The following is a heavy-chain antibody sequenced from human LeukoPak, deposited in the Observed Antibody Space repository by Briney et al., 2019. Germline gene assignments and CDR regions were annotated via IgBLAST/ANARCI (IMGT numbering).Heavy chain of an antibody. V-gene: IGHV4-59*11. CDR1: GDSLSGHY. CDR3: ARLLDNDISGDPDTFDV. D-gene: IGHD3-22*01. Sequence: LETLSLTCTVSGDSLSGHYWSWIRQPPGKRLERIGYVSYAGRAKYNPSLQSRVTISIDTSKSQFSLKLTSVTSADTAVYSCARLLDNDISGDPDTFDVWGQGTTVIVSS. J-gene: IGHJ3*01. CDR2: VSYAGRA.